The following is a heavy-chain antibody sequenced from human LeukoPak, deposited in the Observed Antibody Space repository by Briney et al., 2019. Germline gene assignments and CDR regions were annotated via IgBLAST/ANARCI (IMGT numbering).Heavy chain of an antibody. Sequence: ASVKVSCKASGYSFTNYGISWVRQAPGQGLEWMGWISAYNGITKHAQKFQGRVTMTTDTSTTTAYMELRSLRSDDTAIYYCARGRGGSAYFSHGDSWGQGTLVTVSS. CDR2: ISAYNGIT. CDR1: GYSFTNYG. CDR3: ARGRGGSAYFSHGDS. D-gene: IGHD2-15*01. J-gene: IGHJ4*02. V-gene: IGHV1-18*01.